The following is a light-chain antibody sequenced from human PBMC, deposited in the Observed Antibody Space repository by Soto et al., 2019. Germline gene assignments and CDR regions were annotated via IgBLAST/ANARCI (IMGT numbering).Light chain of an antibody. Sequence: EFVLTQSPGTRSLSPGERATLSCRAIQTVRNNYLAWYQQKPGQAPRLLIYGASTRATGIPARFSGSGSGTAFTLTISSLQSEDFAVYYCQQYNNWPPITFGQGTRLEIK. CDR1: QTVRNN. V-gene: IGKV3-15*01. CDR2: GAS. J-gene: IGKJ5*01. CDR3: QQYNNWPPIT.